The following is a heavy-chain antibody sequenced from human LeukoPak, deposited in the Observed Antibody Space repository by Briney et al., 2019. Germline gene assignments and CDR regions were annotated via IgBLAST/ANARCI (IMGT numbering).Heavy chain of an antibody. Sequence: GGSLRLSCAASGFTFSSHALSWVRQAPGKGLEWVSSLSGSGYNTYYADSVKGRFTISRDNSKNTVYLQMNSLRAEDTAVYYCAKATLATTYFDSWGQGTLVTVSS. V-gene: IGHV3-23*01. CDR2: LSGSGYNT. D-gene: IGHD5-24*01. CDR1: GFTFSSHA. J-gene: IGHJ4*02. CDR3: AKATLATTYFDS.